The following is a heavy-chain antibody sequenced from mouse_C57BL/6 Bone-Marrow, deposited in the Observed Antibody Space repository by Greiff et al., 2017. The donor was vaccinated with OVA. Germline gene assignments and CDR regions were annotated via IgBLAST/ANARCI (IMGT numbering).Heavy chain of an antibody. Sequence: VQLQQSGPELVKPGASVKIPCKASGYSFTDYNMNWVKQSNGKSLEWIGVINPNYGTTSYNQKFKGKATLTVDQSSSTAYMQLNSLTSEDSAVYYCARSSLYYGSSYVGWYFDVWGTGTTVTVSS. D-gene: IGHD1-1*01. CDR2: INPNYGTT. CDR3: ARSSLYYGSSYVGWYFDV. CDR1: GYSFTDYN. V-gene: IGHV1-39*01. J-gene: IGHJ1*03.